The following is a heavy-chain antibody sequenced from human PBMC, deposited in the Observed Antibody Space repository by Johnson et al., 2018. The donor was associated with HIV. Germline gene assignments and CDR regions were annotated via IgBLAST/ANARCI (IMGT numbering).Heavy chain of an antibody. D-gene: IGHD6-13*01. Sequence: VQLVESGGGVVQPGRSLRLSCAASGFTFSSYAMHWVRQAPGKGLEWVANIKQDGSEKYYVDSVKGRFTISRDNAKNSLYLQMNSLRAGDTAVYYWARPYSSSWYEPRDAFDIWGQGTLVTVSS. V-gene: IGHV3-7*05. CDR1: GFTFSSYA. CDR3: ARPYSSSWYEPRDAFDI. J-gene: IGHJ3*02. CDR2: IKQDGSEK.